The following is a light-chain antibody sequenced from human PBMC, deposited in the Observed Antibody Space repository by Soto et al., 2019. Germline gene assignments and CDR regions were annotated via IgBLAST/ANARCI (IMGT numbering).Light chain of an antibody. J-gene: IGLJ1*01. CDR3: CSYAGGYTLV. CDR2: DVN. Sequence: QSALTQPRSVSGSPGQSVTISCTGTSSDVGGYNYVSWYQQHPGKAPKLMIYDVNKRPSGVPDRFSGSKSGNTASLTISGLQAEDEADYYCCSYAGGYTLVFXTGTKVTVL. CDR1: SSDVGGYNY. V-gene: IGLV2-11*01.